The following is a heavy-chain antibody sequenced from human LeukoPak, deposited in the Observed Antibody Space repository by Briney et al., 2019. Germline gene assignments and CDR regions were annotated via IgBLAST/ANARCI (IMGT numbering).Heavy chain of an antibody. V-gene: IGHV4-34*01. J-gene: IGHJ4*02. D-gene: IGHD3-22*01. CDR1: GGSFSGYY. Sequence: SETLSLTCAVYGGSFSGYYWSWIRQPPGKGLEWTGEINHSGSANYNPSLKSRVTISLDTSKNQFSLKLSSVTAADTAVYYCATRDDSSGYYYFWGQGTLVTVSS. CDR3: ATRDDSSGYYYF. CDR2: INHSGSA.